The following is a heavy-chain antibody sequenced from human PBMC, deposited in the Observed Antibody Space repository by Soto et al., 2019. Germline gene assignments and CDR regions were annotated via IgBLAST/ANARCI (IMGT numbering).Heavy chain of an antibody. D-gene: IGHD4-4*01. CDR2: MNPNSGNT. J-gene: IGHJ6*02. Sequence: VKVSCKASGYTFTSYDINWVRQATGQGLEWMGWMNPNSGNTGYAQKFQGRVTMTRNTSISTAYMELSSLRSEDTAVYYCARATVTTRGVYYYGMDVWGQGTTVTVSS. CDR1: GYTFTSYD. CDR3: ARATVTTRGVYYYGMDV. V-gene: IGHV1-8*01.